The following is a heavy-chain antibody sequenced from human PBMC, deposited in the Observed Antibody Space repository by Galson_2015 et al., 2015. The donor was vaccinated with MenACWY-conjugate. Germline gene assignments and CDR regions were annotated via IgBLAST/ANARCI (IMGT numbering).Heavy chain of an antibody. CDR2: ISATGGNS. Sequence: SLRLSCAASGFTFNKIDMSWVRQTPGKGLEWVSSISATGGNSFYADSVTGRFTISRDNSKNTLDLEMDSLRVEDTAIYYCAKGLTLFRGVIITWAFDFWGQGSLVTVSS. D-gene: IGHD3-10*01. CDR3: AKGLTLFRGVIITWAFDF. J-gene: IGHJ4*02. CDR1: GFTFNKID. V-gene: IGHV3-23*01.